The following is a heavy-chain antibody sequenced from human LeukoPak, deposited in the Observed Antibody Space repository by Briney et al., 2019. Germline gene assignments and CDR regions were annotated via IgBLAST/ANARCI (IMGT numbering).Heavy chain of an antibody. D-gene: IGHD1-26*01. CDR3: ARELGRRELPPYYFDY. CDR2: IYYSGST. Sequence: SETLSLTCTVSGGSISSYYWSWIRQPPGKGLEWIGHIYYSGSTNYNPSLKSRVTISVDTSKNQFSLKLSSVTAADTAVYYCARELGRRELPPYYFDYWGQGTLVTVSS. CDR1: GGSISSYY. J-gene: IGHJ4*02. V-gene: IGHV4-59*01.